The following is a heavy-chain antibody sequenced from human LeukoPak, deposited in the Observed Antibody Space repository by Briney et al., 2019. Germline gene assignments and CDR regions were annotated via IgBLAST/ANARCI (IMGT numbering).Heavy chain of an antibody. CDR3: ARDGKYTVTTFWFDP. CDR2: ISYDGSNK. D-gene: IGHD4-11*01. V-gene: IGHV3-30-3*01. J-gene: IGHJ5*02. CDR1: GFTFSSYA. Sequence: PGGSLRLSCAASGFTFSSYAMHWVRQAPGKGLEWVAVISYDGSNKYYADSVKGRFTISRDNSKNTLYLQMNSLRAEDTAVYYCARDGKYTVTTFWFDPWGQGTLVTVSS.